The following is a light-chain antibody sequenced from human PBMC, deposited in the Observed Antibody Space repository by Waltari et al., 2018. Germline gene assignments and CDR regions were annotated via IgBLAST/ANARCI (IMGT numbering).Light chain of an antibody. V-gene: IGLV2-23*01. Sequence: QSALTQPASLSGSPGQSITISCAGTTNDIGTYNFVSWFQHFPGQAPKLIVSEATKRPSGVSYRFSGSKSGNTASLTFSGLQAEDEADYYCCSYAGGSRVIFGGGTKLTVL. J-gene: IGLJ2*01. CDR2: EAT. CDR1: TNDIGTYNF. CDR3: CSYAGGSRVI.